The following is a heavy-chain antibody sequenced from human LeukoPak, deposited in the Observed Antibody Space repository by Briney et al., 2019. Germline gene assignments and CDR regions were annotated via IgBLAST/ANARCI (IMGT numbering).Heavy chain of an antibody. Sequence: GGSLRLSCAASGFTFSSYSMNWVRQAPGKGLEWVSSISSSSSYIYYADSVKGRFTISRDNAKNSLYLQMNSLSAEDTAVYYCARLGRDYDILTGYYHPPLWGQGTLVTVSS. D-gene: IGHD3-9*01. CDR2: ISSSSSYI. J-gene: IGHJ4*02. CDR1: GFTFSSYS. CDR3: ARLGRDYDILTGYYHPPL. V-gene: IGHV3-21*04.